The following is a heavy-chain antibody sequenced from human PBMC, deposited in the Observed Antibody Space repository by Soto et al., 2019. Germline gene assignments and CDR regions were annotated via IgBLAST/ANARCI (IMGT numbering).Heavy chain of an antibody. J-gene: IGHJ4*02. CDR1: AFSFTSDE. Sequence: GWSLRLSCAVSAFSFTSDEMNWVRQAPGKGLEWVAYISTSGNTIYYADSVKGRFTISRDNAKNSLYLQMNSLRVEDTAVYYCVRDRYSSGWFGDFWGQGTPVTVSS. V-gene: IGHV3-48*03. CDR2: ISTSGNTI. CDR3: VRDRYSSGWFGDF. D-gene: IGHD6-19*01.